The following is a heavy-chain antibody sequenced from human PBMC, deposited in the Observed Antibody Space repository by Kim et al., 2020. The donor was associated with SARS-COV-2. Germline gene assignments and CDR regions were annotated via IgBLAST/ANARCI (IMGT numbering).Heavy chain of an antibody. V-gene: IGHV3-15*01. CDR1: GFTFSNAW. D-gene: IGHD6-13*01. CDR3: TTGTLRIAAAEVDY. J-gene: IGHJ4*02. CDR2: IKSKTDGGTT. Sequence: GGSLRLSCAASGFTFSNAWMSWVRQAPGKGLEWVGRIKSKTDGGTTDYAAPVKGRFTISRDDSKNTLYLQMNSLKTEDTAVYYCTTGTLRIAAAEVDYWGQVTLVTVSS.